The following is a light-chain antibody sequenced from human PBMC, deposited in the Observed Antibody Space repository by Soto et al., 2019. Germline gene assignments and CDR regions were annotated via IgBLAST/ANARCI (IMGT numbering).Light chain of an antibody. CDR3: QPYDSSPGCT. V-gene: IGKV3-20*01. J-gene: IGKJ4*01. CDR1: QSFHTNY. Sequence: EIVLTQSPGTLSLSPGERATLSCRASQSFHTNYLAWYQHRPGQAPRLLIYGASIRASGIPERFSGRGSGTDFTLTISRLEPEDSAVYYCQPYDSSPGCTFGGGTKMEIK. CDR2: GAS.